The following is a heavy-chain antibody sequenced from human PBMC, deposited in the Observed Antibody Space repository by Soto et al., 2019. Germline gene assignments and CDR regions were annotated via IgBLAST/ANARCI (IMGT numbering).Heavy chain of an antibody. J-gene: IGHJ3*02. CDR1: GFTFSDYY. D-gene: IGHD5-18*01. CDR3: ATDTAFAAFGI. V-gene: IGHV3-11*01. CDR2: ISSSGSTI. Sequence: GGSLRLSCAASGFTFSDYYMGWIRQAPGKGLEWVSYISSSGSTIYYADSVKGRFTISRDNAKNSLYLQMNSLRAEDTAVYYCATDTAFAAFGIWGQGTMVTVSS.